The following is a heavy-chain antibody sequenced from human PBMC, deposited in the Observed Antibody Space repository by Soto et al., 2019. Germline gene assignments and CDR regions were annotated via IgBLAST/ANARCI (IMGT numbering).Heavy chain of an antibody. Sequence: QVQMAQSGGEVKKLGASLKVSCKAFGYTFTNYGISWVRQAPGQGREWMGWISPYNGHTNSAQKFQDRMSMTTDTATATAYMELRSLRTDDTAVYYCARDHPFIVATMSIDFWGQGTLVSVSS. D-gene: IGHD5-12*01. J-gene: IGHJ4*02. CDR3: ARDHPFIVATMSIDF. V-gene: IGHV1-18*01. CDR1: GYTFTNYG. CDR2: ISPYNGHT.